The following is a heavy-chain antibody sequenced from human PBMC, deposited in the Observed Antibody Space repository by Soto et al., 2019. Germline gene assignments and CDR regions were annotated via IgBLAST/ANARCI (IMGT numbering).Heavy chain of an antibody. CDR1: GYIFAGYW. CDR3: ARQIYDSDTGPNFQYYFDS. Sequence: PGESLKISWKGSGYIFAGYWITWVRQKPGKGLEWVGRIDPSDSQTYYSPSFRGHVTISVTKSITTVFLQWSSLRASDTAMYYCARQIYDSDTGPNFQYYFDSWGQGTPVTVSS. J-gene: IGHJ4*02. D-gene: IGHD3-22*01. CDR2: IDPSDSQT. V-gene: IGHV5-10-1*01.